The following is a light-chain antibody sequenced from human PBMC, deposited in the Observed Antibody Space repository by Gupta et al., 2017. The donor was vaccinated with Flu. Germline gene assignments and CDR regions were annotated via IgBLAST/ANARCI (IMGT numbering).Light chain of an antibody. CDR3: QQYYSTPRT. J-gene: IGKJ1*01. Sequence: DIVMTKYPDSLAASLGERATINCKSSQSILYSSNNKNYLAWYQQKPGQPPKLLIYGASTRESGVPDRFSGSGAGTDFTLTISSLQAEDVAVYYCQQYYSTPRTFGQWTKVEIK. V-gene: IGKV4-1*01. CDR1: QSILYSSNNKNY. CDR2: GAS.